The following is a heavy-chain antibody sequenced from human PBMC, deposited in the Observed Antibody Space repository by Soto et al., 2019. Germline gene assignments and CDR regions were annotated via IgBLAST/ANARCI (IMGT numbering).Heavy chain of an antibody. Sequence: SQTLSLTCSVYGGSISSPSYYWGWVRQPPGKGLEWIGSIHYSGSTFSNPSLDSRLTISVDTSKNQFSLKLTSVNAADTAVYFCARLGGYSYGYLDSWGQGALVTVSS. V-gene: IGHV4-39*01. CDR2: IHYSGST. D-gene: IGHD5-18*01. CDR1: GGSISSPSYY. J-gene: IGHJ4*02. CDR3: ARLGGYSYGYLDS.